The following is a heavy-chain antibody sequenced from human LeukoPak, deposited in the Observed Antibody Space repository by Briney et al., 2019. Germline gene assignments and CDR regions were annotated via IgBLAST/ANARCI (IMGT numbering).Heavy chain of an antibody. CDR1: GFTFSSYS. V-gene: IGHV3-21*01. Sequence: PGGSLRLSCAASGFTFSSYSMNWVRQAPGKGLEWVSSISSSSSYIYYADSVKGRFTISRDNAKNPLYLQMNSLRAEDTAVYYCAREGCSSTSCHYYMDVWGKGTTVTVSS. CDR3: AREGCSSTSCHYYMDV. CDR2: ISSSSSYI. J-gene: IGHJ6*03. D-gene: IGHD2-2*01.